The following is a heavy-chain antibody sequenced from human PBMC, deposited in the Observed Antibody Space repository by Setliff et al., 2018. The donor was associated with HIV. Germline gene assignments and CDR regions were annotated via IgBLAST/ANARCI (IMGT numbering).Heavy chain of an antibody. V-gene: IGHV4-34*01. D-gene: IGHD1-7*01. CDR2: MNHRGVI. CDR3: ASANWNYLGYWFDP. Sequence: PSDTLSLTCTVYGGSFSGYYWTWIRQPPGKGLEFIGEMNHRGVIKYLSSLKSRVTMTVDTSKKQFSLKLKSVTAADTAVYYCASANWNYLGYWFDPWGQGTLVTVSS. J-gene: IGHJ5*02. CDR1: GGSFSGYY.